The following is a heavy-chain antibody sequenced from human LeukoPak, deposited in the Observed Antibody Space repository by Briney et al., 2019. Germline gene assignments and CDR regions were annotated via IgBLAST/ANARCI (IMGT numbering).Heavy chain of an antibody. D-gene: IGHD6-13*01. Sequence: PSETLSLTCAVSGGSISSSNWWSWVRQPPGKGLEWIGEIYHSGSTNYNPSLKSRVTISVDKSKNQFSLKLSSVTAADTAVYYCARVGSSWYNPPYFDYWGQGTLVTVSS. CDR1: GGSISSSNW. CDR2: IYHSGST. V-gene: IGHV4-4*02. J-gene: IGHJ4*02. CDR3: ARVGSSWYNPPYFDY.